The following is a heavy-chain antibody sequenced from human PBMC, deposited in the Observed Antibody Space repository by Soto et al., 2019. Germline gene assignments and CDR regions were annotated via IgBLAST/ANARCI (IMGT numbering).Heavy chain of an antibody. J-gene: IGHJ6*02. CDR1: GYSFTTYG. Sequence: QVQLVQSGGEVKKPGASVKVSCKTSGYSFTTYGISWVRQAPGQGLEWMGWISAYNGNTNYAQKIQDRFTMTTDTSTTTAYMELRSLRSDDTAVYYCAREGPTPYYYYGMDVWGQGSTVTVSS. CDR2: ISAYNGNT. V-gene: IGHV1-18*01. CDR3: AREGPTPYYYYGMDV.